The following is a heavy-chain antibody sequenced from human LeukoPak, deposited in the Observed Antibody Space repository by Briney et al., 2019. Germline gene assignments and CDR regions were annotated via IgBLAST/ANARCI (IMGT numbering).Heavy chain of an antibody. CDR1: GFTFSSYA. V-gene: IGHV3-21*01. J-gene: IGHJ4*02. D-gene: IGHD3/OR15-3a*01. Sequence: SGGSLRLSCAASGFTFSSYAMSWVRQAPGKGLEWVSSITSSGTYIYYVDSVKGRFTISRDNAKNSLYLQMNSLRAEDTALYFCAKDPAGGQYDFWSGFYRFESWGQGTLVTVSS. CDR3: AKDPAGGQYDFWSGFYRFES. CDR2: ITSSGTYI.